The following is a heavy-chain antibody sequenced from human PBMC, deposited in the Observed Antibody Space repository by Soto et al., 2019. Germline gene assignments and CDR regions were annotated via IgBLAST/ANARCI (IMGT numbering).Heavy chain of an antibody. J-gene: IGHJ4*02. V-gene: IGHV4-4*07. CDR1: GTSVSNYY. Sequence: QVQLQESGPGLVKPSETLSLTCSVSGTSVSNYYWSWIRQPAGKGLEHIGRIYTSGSTSYNPSLNSRVSMSMDTSQTQIYLNLRSVTAADTAVYYSARGGIQLSYAFDYWGPGILVTVSS. D-gene: IGHD5-18*01. CDR2: IYTSGST. CDR3: ARGGIQLSYAFDY.